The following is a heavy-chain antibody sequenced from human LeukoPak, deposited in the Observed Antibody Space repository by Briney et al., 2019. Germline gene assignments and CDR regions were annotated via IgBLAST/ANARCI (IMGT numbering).Heavy chain of an antibody. Sequence: KSSETLSLTCAVYGGSFSGYYCGWVRQPPGKGMGWIGEINHSGSTNYNPSLRSRVTISVDTSKNQFSLKLSSVTAADTAVYYCARFLIASWYYYYGMDVWGQGTTVTVSS. CDR1: GGSFSGYY. V-gene: IGHV4-34*01. J-gene: IGHJ6*02. CDR3: ARFLIASWYYYYGMDV. D-gene: IGHD2/OR15-2a*01. CDR2: INHSGST.